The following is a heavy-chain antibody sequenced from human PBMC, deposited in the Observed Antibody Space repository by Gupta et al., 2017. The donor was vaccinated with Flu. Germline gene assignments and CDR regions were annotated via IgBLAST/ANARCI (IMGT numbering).Heavy chain of an antibody. CDR2: IYWDDHR. J-gene: IGHJ4*02. Sequence: QITLKESGPTLVKPTQTVTLTCTFSGFSLTTKGLAVGWIRQAPGEALEWLAVIYWDDHRRYSPSLRSRVTITKDTSNNQVVLTVTNVDPVDTGTYYCAHCPTENSCDRGYFDFWGQGTLVTVSS. V-gene: IGHV2-5*02. CDR1: GFSLTTKGLA. D-gene: IGHD3-10*01. CDR3: AHCPTENSCDRGYFDF.